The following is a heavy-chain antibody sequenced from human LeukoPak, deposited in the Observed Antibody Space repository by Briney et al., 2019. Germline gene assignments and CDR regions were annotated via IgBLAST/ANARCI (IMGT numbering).Heavy chain of an antibody. D-gene: IGHD6-19*01. Sequence: GGSLRLSCAASGFTFDDYAMHWVRQAPGKGLEWVSLISGDGGSTYYADSVKGRFTISRDNSKNSLYLQMNSLRTEDTALYYCAKDLLYSSGWSTPDHWGQGTLVTVSS. CDR3: AKDLLYSSGWSTPDH. CDR1: GFTFDDYA. CDR2: ISGDGGST. J-gene: IGHJ4*02. V-gene: IGHV3-43*02.